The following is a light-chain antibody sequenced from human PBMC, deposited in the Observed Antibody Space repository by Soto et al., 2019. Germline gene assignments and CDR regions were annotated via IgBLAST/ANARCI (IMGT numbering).Light chain of an antibody. J-gene: IGKJ1*01. V-gene: IGKV1-5*03. CDR3: QHYNSYSEA. CDR1: QSISNS. Sequence: IRMTQSPSTQSASIGDRVIITCRACQSISNSLGWYQQKPGKAPKLLIYKASNLKSGVPSRFSRSGSGTEFTLTISSLQPDDFATYYCQHYNSYSEAFGEGTKVDIK. CDR2: KAS.